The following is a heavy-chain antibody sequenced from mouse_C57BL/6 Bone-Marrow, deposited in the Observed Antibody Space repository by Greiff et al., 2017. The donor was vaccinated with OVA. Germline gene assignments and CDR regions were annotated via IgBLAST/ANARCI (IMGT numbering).Heavy chain of an antibody. Sequence: QVQLKESGPGLVQPSQSLSITCTVSGFSLTSYGVHWVRQSPGKGLEWLGVIWSGGSTDYNAAFISRLSISKDNSKSQVFFKMNSLQADDTAIYYCARNFEVTTKAMDYWGQGTSVTVSS. CDR3: ARNFEVTTKAMDY. CDR2: IWSGGST. D-gene: IGHD2-2*01. CDR1: GFSLTSYG. V-gene: IGHV2-2*01. J-gene: IGHJ4*01.